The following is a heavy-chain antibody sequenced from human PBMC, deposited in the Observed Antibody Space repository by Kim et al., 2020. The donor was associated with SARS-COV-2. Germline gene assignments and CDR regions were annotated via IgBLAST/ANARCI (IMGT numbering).Heavy chain of an antibody. CDR3: AKADPRYCSGGSCYWSYYYGMDV. Sequence: GGSLRLSCAASGFTFDDYTMHWVRQAPGKGLEWVSLISWDGGSTYYADSVKGRFTISRDNSKNSLYLQMNSLRTEDTALYYCAKADPRYCSGGSCYWSYYYGMDVWCQGTTVTVSS. D-gene: IGHD2-15*01. V-gene: IGHV3-43*01. CDR2: ISWDGGST. CDR1: GFTFDDYT. J-gene: IGHJ6*02.